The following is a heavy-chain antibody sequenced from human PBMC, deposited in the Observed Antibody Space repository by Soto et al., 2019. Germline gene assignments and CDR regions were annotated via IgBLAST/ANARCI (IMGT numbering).Heavy chain of an antibody. CDR1: GGSISSSSYY. Sequence: SETLSLTCTVSGGSISSSSYYWGWIRQPPGKGLEWIGSIYYSGSTYYNPSLKSRVTISVATSKNQFSLKLSSVTAADTAVYYCASSNWNYWKCWFDPWGQGTLVTVSS. V-gene: IGHV4-39*01. CDR2: IYYSGST. D-gene: IGHD1-7*01. J-gene: IGHJ5*02. CDR3: ASSNWNYWKCWFDP.